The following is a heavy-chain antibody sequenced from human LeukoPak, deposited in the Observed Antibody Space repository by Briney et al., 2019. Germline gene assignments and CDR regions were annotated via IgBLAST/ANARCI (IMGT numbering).Heavy chain of an antibody. J-gene: IGHJ5*02. CDR2: ISAYNGNT. CDR1: GYTFTSYG. Sequence: ASVKVSCKASGYTFTSYGISWVRQAPGQGLEWMGWISAYNGNTNSARKLQGRLTMTTDTSTTTAYMELRSLRSEDTAVYYCARARKSGGITMIRGVKDRGWFDPWGQGTLVTVSS. D-gene: IGHD3-10*01. CDR3: ARARKSGGITMIRGVKDRGWFDP. V-gene: IGHV1-18*01.